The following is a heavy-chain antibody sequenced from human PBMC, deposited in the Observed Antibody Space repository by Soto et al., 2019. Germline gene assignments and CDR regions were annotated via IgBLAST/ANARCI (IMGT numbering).Heavy chain of an antibody. CDR3: ARQGTGVVTPQGYYYAMDV. Sequence: ASETLSLTCPVSGVSISGGSYFWGWIRQPPEKGLEWIGSISHSGSTYYNPSLKSRLTISADTSKNQFSLKLSSVTAADTAVYYCARQGTGVVTPQGYYYAMDVWGQGTTVTVSS. CDR1: GVSISGGSYF. CDR2: ISHSGST. D-gene: IGHD2-21*02. J-gene: IGHJ6*02. V-gene: IGHV4-39*01.